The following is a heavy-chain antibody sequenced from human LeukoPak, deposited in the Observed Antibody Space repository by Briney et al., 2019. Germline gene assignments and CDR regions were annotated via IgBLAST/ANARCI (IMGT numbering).Heavy chain of an antibody. Sequence: GGSLRLSCAASGFTFSSYAMSWVRQAPGKGLEWVSAISGSGGSTYYADSVEGRFTISRDNSKNTLYLQMNSLRAEDTAVYYCAKDGTRTTVTSFDYWGQGTLVTVSS. J-gene: IGHJ4*02. D-gene: IGHD4-17*01. CDR3: AKDGTRTTVTSFDY. CDR1: GFTFSSYA. V-gene: IGHV3-23*01. CDR2: ISGSGGST.